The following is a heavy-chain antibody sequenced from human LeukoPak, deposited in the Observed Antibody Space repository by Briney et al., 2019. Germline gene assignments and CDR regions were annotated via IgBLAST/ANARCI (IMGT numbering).Heavy chain of an antibody. CDR3: AKTADIVATIGGYFDY. D-gene: IGHD5-12*01. V-gene: IGHV3-30*18. CDR2: ISYDGSNK. J-gene: IGHJ4*02. CDR1: GFTFSSYG. Sequence: PGRSLRLSCAASGFTFSSYGMHWVRQAPGKGLEWVAVISYDGSNKYYADSVKGRFTISRDNSKNTLYLQMNSLRAEDTAVYYCAKTADIVATIGGYFDYWGQGTLVTVSS.